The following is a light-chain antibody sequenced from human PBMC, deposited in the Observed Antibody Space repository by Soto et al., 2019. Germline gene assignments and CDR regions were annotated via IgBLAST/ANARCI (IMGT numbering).Light chain of an antibody. J-gene: IGLJ1*01. CDR1: SSDVGSYNL. V-gene: IGLV2-23*02. CDR3: CSYAGSSTPTYV. Sequence: QSALTQPASVSGSPGQSTTISCTGTSSDVGSYNLVSWYQQHPGKAPKLMIYEVSKRPSGVSNRFSGSKSGNTASLTISGLQAEDEADYYCCSYAGSSTPTYVFGTGTKVTVL. CDR2: EVS.